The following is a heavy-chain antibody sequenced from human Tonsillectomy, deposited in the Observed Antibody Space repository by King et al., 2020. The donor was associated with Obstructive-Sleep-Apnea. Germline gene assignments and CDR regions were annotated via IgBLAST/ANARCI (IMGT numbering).Heavy chain of an antibody. V-gene: IGHV1-46*03. CDR1: GYTLTNYD. D-gene: IGHD3-16*01. J-gene: IGHJ6*02. Sequence: VQLVNSGAEVKKPGASVKVSCKASGYTLTNYDIHWGRQAPGQGLEWMGIFNPIGVGTNYEKKFQGRVTLTRDTSTSTVYMERSSLRSEDPAVYYCSRDRVGGGYYYGMDVWGQGTTVTVSS. CDR3: SRDRVGGGYYYGMDV. CDR2: FNPIGVGT.